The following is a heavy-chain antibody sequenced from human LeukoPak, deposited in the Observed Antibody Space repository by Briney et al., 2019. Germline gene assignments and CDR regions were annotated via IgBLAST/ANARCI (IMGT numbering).Heavy chain of an antibody. CDR3: ARVPYSGYEFTIDS. CDR2: IYYSGNT. V-gene: IGHV4-59*01. CDR1: GGSISSYY. Sequence: PSETLSLTCTVSGGSISSYYWSWIRQPPGKGLEWLGYIYYSGNTDYNPSLKSRVTMSLHTSESQFSLKLSSVTAADTAVYYCARVPYSGYEFTIDSWGQGTLVTVSS. J-gene: IGHJ4*02. D-gene: IGHD5-12*01.